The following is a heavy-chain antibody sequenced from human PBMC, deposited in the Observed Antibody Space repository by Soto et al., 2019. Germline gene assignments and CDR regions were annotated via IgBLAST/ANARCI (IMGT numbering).Heavy chain of an antibody. J-gene: IGHJ6*02. V-gene: IGHV3-48*02. CDR2: ISSSSSTI. D-gene: IGHD3-10*01. CDR1: GFTFSSYS. Sequence: PGGSLRLSCAASGFTFSSYSMNWVRQAPGKGLEWVSYISSSSSTIYYADSVKGRFTISRDNAKNSLYLQMNSLRDEDTAVYYCARDGHGSGSYYNNSDYYYYYGMDVWGQGTTVTVSS. CDR3: ARDGHGSGSYYNNSDYYYYYGMDV.